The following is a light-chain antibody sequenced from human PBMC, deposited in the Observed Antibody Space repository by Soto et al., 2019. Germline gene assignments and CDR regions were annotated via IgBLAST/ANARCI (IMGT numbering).Light chain of an antibody. CDR3: QHYNSYSEA. V-gene: IGKV3-20*01. J-gene: IGKJ1*01. CDR1: HSVSSTY. Sequence: EIVLTQSPGTLSLSPGERATLSCRASHSVSSTYLAWYQQNRGQAPRLLIYGASSRATGIPDRFSGSGSGTDFTLTISSLQPDDFATYYCQHYNSYSEAFGQGTKVELK. CDR2: GAS.